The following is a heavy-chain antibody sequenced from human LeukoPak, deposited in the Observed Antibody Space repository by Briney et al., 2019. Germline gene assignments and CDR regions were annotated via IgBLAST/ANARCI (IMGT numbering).Heavy chain of an antibody. J-gene: IGHJ4*02. CDR3: AREGYSSTSLDS. CDR1: GGSISTSSYN. CDR2: IYYIGTT. V-gene: IGHV4-39*02. Sequence: SETLSLTCSVSGGSISTSSYNWGWIRQPPGKGLEWIASIYYIGTTFSNPSLKSRVTISVDTCKNQFSLKLSSVTTADTAVYYCAREGYSSTSLDSWGQGTLVTVSS. D-gene: IGHD6-6*01.